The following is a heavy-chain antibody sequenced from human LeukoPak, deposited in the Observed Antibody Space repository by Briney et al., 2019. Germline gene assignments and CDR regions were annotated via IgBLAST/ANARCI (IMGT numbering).Heavy chain of an antibody. V-gene: IGHV4-61*02. CDR3: ARGLGRRLGYFDY. CDR2: IYYSGIT. D-gene: IGHD3-16*01. J-gene: IGHJ4*02. CDR1: GGSISSGRYY. Sequence: SQTLSLTCNVSGGSISSGRYYWSWIRQPAGKGLEWIGRIYYSGITDYNPSLKSRVTISVDTSKNQFSLRLPSVTAADTAVYYCARGLGRRLGYFDYWGQGTLVTVPS.